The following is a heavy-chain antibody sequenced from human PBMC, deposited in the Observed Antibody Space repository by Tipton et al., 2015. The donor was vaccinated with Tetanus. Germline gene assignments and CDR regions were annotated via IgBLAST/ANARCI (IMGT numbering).Heavy chain of an antibody. Sequence: GLVKPSETLSLTCTVSGGSISDKKYYWGWIRQSPGRGLEWIASIYFKGDTYYSPTLKSRVTIDVDTSQNVFSLRLTSVTAADTAVYYCARHLYGYWFDPWGQGTLVTVSS. J-gene: IGHJ5*02. D-gene: IGHD3-10*01. V-gene: IGHV4-39*02. CDR3: ARHLYGYWFDP. CDR2: IYFKGDT. CDR1: GGSISDKKYY.